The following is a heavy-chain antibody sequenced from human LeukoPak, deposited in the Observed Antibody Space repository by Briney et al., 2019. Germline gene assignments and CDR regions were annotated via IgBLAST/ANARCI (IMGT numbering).Heavy chain of an antibody. D-gene: IGHD4-11*01. CDR1: GFTFDDYT. Sequence: GGSLRLSCAASGFTFDDYTMHWVRQAPGKGLEWVSLISWDGGSTYYADSVKGRFTISRDNSKNSLYLQMNSLRAEVTAVYYCARKLQLNWFDPWGQGTLVTVSS. V-gene: IGHV3-43*01. CDR3: ARKLQLNWFDP. CDR2: ISWDGGST. J-gene: IGHJ5*02.